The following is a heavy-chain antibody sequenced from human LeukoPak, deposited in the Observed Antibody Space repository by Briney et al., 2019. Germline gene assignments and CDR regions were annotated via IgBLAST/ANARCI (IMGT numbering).Heavy chain of an antibody. Sequence: SETLSLTCAVYGGSFSGYYWSWIRQPPGKGLEWIGEINHSGSTNYNPSLKSRVTISVDTSKNQFSLKLSSVTAEDAAVYYCARTPTRVTMTVVVITDPYYFDYWGQGTLVTVSS. D-gene: IGHD3-22*01. J-gene: IGHJ4*02. V-gene: IGHV4-34*01. CDR3: ARTPTRVTMTVVVITDPYYFDY. CDR1: GGSFSGYY. CDR2: INHSGST.